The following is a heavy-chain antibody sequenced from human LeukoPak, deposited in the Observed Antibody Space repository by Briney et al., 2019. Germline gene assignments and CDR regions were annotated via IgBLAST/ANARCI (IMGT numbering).Heavy chain of an antibody. D-gene: IGHD1-1*01. CDR1: GFMFNSYG. CDR2: ITGSGSNT. Sequence: GGSLRLSCAASGFMFNSYGMHWVRQAPGKGLEWVSAITGSGSNTYYADSVKGRFTISRDNSENMVYLQMNSLRAEDTAVYYCAKDRALWSFDYWGQGTLVTVSS. J-gene: IGHJ4*02. V-gene: IGHV3-23*01. CDR3: AKDRALWSFDY.